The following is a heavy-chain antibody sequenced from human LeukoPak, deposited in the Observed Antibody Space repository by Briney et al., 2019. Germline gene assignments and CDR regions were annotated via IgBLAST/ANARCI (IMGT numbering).Heavy chain of an antibody. Sequence: SETLSLTCAVYGGSFSGYYWSWIRQPPGKGLEWIGEINHSGSTNYNPSLKSRVTISVDTSKNQFSLKLSSVTAADTAVYYCAVDCSSTSCDMDVWGKGTTVTVSS. CDR1: GGSFSGYY. J-gene: IGHJ6*03. CDR3: AVDCSSTSCDMDV. V-gene: IGHV4-34*01. D-gene: IGHD2-2*01. CDR2: INHSGST.